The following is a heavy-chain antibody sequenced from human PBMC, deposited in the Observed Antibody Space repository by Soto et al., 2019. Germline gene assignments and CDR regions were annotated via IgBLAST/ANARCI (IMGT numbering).Heavy chain of an antibody. V-gene: IGHV3-30*18. D-gene: IGHD6-19*01. J-gene: IGHJ4*02. CDR2: ISYDGSNK. Sequence: GGSLRLSCAASGFTFSSYGMHWVRQAPGKGLEWVAVISYDGSNKYYADSVKGRFTISRDNSKNTLYLQMNSLRAEDTAVYYCAKTPTGYSSGHFDYWGQGTLVTVSS. CDR1: GFTFSSYG. CDR3: AKTPTGYSSGHFDY.